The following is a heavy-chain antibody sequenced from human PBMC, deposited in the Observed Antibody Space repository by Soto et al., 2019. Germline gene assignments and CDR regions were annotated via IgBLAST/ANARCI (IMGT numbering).Heavy chain of an antibody. CDR1: GYTFTSYG. Sequence: QVQLVQSGAEVEKPGASVKVSCKASGYTFTSYGISWVRQAPGQGLEGMGWISAYNGNTNYAQKLQGRVTMTTDTSTSTAYMELRSLRSDDTAVYYCARDSNYDILTGYSSRVAVDPPGYWGQGTLVTVSS. CDR2: ISAYNGNT. V-gene: IGHV1-18*01. J-gene: IGHJ4*02. D-gene: IGHD3-9*01. CDR3: ARDSNYDILTGYSSRVAVDPPGY.